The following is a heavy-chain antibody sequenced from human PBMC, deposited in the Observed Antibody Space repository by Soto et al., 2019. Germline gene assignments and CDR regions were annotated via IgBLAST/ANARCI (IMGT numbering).Heavy chain of an antibody. CDR3: ARDRPEYYYGMDV. J-gene: IGHJ6*02. CDR2: INAGNGDT. V-gene: IGHV1-3*01. CDR1: GYTLTSYG. Sequence: ASVKVSCKASGYTLTSYGISWVRQAPGQSLEWMGWINAGNGDTKYSQKFQGRVIITRDTSASTAYMELSSLRSEDTAVYYCARDRPEYYYGMDVWGQGTTLTVSS.